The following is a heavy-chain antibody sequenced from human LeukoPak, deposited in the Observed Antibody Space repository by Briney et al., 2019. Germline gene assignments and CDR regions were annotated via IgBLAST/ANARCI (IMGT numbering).Heavy chain of an antibody. D-gene: IGHD3-3*01. Sequence: SETLSLTCTVSGGSISSSSYYWGWIRQPPGKGLEWIGSIYYSGSTYYNPSLKSRVTISVDTSKNQFSLELSSVTAADTAVYYCARERSITIFGVVLNWFDPWGQGTLVTVSS. CDR1: GGSISSSSYY. J-gene: IGHJ5*02. CDR3: ARERSITIFGVVLNWFDP. V-gene: IGHV4-39*07. CDR2: IYYSGST.